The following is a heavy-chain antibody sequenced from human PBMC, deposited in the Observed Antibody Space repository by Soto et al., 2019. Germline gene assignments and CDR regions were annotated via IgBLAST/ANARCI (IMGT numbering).Heavy chain of an antibody. CDR1: GFTFSSYA. CDR3: GSPYSSGSSLYFQH. V-gene: IGHV3-30*04. Sequence: GGSLRLSCVASGFTFSSYAMHWVRQAPGKGLEWVAAISYDASNKYYADSVKGRFTISRDHSKNTLYLQMNSLRIEDTAVYYCGSPYSSGSSLYFQHWGQGTLVTVSS. D-gene: IGHD6-19*01. CDR2: ISYDASNK. J-gene: IGHJ1*01.